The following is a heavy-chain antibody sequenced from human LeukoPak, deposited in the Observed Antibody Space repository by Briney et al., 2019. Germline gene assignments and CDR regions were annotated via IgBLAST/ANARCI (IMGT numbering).Heavy chain of an antibody. Sequence: PSETLSLTCTVSGGSISSSSYYWGWIRQPPGKGLEWIGSIYYSGSTYYNPSLKSRVTISVDTSKNQFSLKLSSVTAADTAVYYCARVARGSSSWYAKSWFDPWGQGTLVTVSS. D-gene: IGHD6-13*01. CDR2: IYYSGST. J-gene: IGHJ5*02. V-gene: IGHV4-39*07. CDR1: GGSISSSSYY. CDR3: ARVARGSSSWYAKSWFDP.